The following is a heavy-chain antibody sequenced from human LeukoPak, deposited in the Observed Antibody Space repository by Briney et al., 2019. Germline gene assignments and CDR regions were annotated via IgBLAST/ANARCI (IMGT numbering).Heavy chain of an antibody. CDR1: GGSISSYY. J-gene: IGHJ5*02. CDR3: ARHEVRDWFDP. V-gene: IGHV4-59*08. CDR2: IYYSGST. Sequence: SETLSLTCTVSGGSISSYYWSWIRQPPGKGLEWIGYIYYSGSTNYNPSLKSRVTISVDTSKNQFSLKLCSVTAADTAVYYCARHEVRDWFDPWGQGTLVTVSS.